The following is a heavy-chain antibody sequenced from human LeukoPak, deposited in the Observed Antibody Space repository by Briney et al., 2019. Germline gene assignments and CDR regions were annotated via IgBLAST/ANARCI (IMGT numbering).Heavy chain of an antibody. CDR2: ISPSGGST. J-gene: IGHJ6*02. CDR3: AKVRAPNYPFGMDV. CDR1: GFTFSSYV. V-gene: IGHV3-23*01. Sequence: GGSLRLSCAASGFTFSSYVMRWVRQAPGKGLEWVSSISPSGGSTYYAGSVKGRFTISRDNSKDTLFLQMSSLRAEDTAVYYRAKVRAPNYPFGMDVWGRGTTVTVSS.